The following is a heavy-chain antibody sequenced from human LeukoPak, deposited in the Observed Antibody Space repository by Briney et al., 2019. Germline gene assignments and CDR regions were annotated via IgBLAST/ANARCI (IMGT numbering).Heavy chain of an antibody. CDR3: ARGPYSGSYFESRNWFDP. V-gene: IGHV3-21*01. CDR1: GFTFSSYS. Sequence: GGSLRLSCAASGFTFSSYSMNWVRQAPGKGLEWVSSISSSSSYIYYADSVKGRFTISRDNAKNSLYLQMNSLRAEDTAVYYCARGPYSGSYFESRNWFDPWGQGTLVTVSS. J-gene: IGHJ5*02. D-gene: IGHD1-26*01. CDR2: ISSSSSYI.